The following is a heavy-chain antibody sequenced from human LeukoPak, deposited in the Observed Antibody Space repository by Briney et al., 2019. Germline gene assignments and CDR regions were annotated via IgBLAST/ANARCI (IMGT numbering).Heavy chain of an antibody. CDR1: GGTFSSYA. J-gene: IGHJ5*02. V-gene: IGHV1-69*13. D-gene: IGHD3-10*01. CDR2: IIPIFGTA. CDR3: ARGRWDYYGSERNWFDP. Sequence: ASVKVSCKASGGTFSSYAISWVRQAPGQGLEWMGGIIPIFGTANYAPKFQDRVTITADESTSTAYVELSSLRSEDTAIYYCARGRWDYYGSERNWFDPWGQGTLVTVSS.